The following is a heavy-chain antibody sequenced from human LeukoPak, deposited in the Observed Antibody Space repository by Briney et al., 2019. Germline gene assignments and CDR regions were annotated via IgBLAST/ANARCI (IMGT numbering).Heavy chain of an antibody. CDR1: GGSFSGYY. CDR3: ARARLHFWSGYYIDY. V-gene: IGHV4-34*01. Sequence: SETLSLTCAVYGGSFSGYYWSWIRQPPGKGLEWIGEINHSGSTNYNPSLKSRVTISVDTSKNQFSLKLSSVTAADTAVYYYARARLHFWSGYYIDYWGQGTLVTVSS. CDR2: INHSGST. D-gene: IGHD3-3*02. J-gene: IGHJ4*02.